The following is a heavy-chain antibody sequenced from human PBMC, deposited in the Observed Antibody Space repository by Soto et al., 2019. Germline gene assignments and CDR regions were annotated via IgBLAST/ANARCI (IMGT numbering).Heavy chain of an antibody. Sequence: NRGASVKVSCKASGGTFSSYAISWVRQAPGQGLEWMGGIIPICGTANYAQKFQGRVTITADESTSTAYMELSSLRSEDTAVYYCAFLYYYDSSGYSPPRYNWFDPWGQGTLVTVSS. V-gene: IGHV1-69*13. CDR1: GGTFSSYA. CDR2: IIPICGTA. D-gene: IGHD3-22*01. J-gene: IGHJ5*02. CDR3: AFLYYYDSSGYSPPRYNWFDP.